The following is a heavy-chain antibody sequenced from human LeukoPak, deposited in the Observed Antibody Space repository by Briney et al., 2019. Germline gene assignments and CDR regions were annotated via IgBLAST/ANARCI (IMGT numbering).Heavy chain of an antibody. CDR2: ISGSGGST. CDR1: GFTFSSYA. J-gene: IGHJ4*02. D-gene: IGHD3-22*01. V-gene: IGHV3-23*01. Sequence: PGGSLRLSCAASGFTFSSYAMSWVRQAQGKWLEWVSAISGSGGSTYYADSVKGRFTISRDNSKNTLYLQMNSLRAEDTAVYYCARDEVHYYDSSGYPVDYWGQGTLVTVSS. CDR3: ARDEVHYYDSSGYPVDY.